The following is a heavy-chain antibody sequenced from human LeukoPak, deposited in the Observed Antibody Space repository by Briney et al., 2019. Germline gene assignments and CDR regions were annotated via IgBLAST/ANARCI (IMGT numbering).Heavy chain of an antibody. J-gene: IGHJ5*02. CDR2: MYHSGST. CDR1: GYSISSGHY. Sequence: SETLSLTCTVSGYSISSGHYWGWIRQPPGKGLEWIGSMYHSGSTYYNPPLKSRVTISVDTSKNQFSLKLSSVTAADTAVYYCARGPGITMIVVVITHNWFDPWGQGTLVTVSS. V-gene: IGHV4-38-2*02. D-gene: IGHD3-22*01. CDR3: ARGPGITMIVVVITHNWFDP.